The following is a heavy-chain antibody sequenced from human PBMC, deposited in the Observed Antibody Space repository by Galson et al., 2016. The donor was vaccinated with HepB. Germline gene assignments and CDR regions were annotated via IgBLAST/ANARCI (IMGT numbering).Heavy chain of an antibody. CDR1: GFTFSSYA. V-gene: IGHV3-33*01. Sequence: SLRLSCAASGFTFSSYAINWVRQAPGKGLEWVAVIFYDGSNKYYADSVKGRFTISRDNSKNTVYLQMNSLRAEDTAVYYCARGLEEYYYDRSGYYLDYWGQGTLVTVSS. CDR3: ARGLEEYYYDRSGYYLDY. D-gene: IGHD3-22*01. J-gene: IGHJ4*02. CDR2: IFYDGSNK.